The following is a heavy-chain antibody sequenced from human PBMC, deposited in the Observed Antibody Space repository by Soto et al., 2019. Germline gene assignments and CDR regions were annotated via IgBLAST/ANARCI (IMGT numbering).Heavy chain of an antibody. CDR2: IYPNSGDT. CDR1: GYSFTGYY. J-gene: IGHJ4*02. CDR3: ASLQNSGWYGVN. V-gene: IGHV1-2*02. D-gene: IGHD6-19*01. Sequence: ASVKVSCKASGYSFTGYYIHWLRQAPGQGLEWMGWIYPNSGDTKSAQKFQGRLTLTRDTSITTAYMELSSLRSDDTAIYYCASLQNSGWYGVNWGQGTLVTVSS.